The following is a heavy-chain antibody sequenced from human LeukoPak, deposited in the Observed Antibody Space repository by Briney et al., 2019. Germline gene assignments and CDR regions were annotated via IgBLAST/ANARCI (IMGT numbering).Heavy chain of an antibody. D-gene: IGHD3-22*01. CDR2: IYYSGST. V-gene: IGHV4-39*01. CDR1: GGSISSSSYY. CDR3: AETYYCDSSGYLD. J-gene: IGHJ4*02. Sequence: SETLSLTCTVSGGSISSSSYYWGWIRQPPGKGLEWIGSIYYSGSTYYNPSLKSRATISVDTSKNQFSLKLSSVTAADTAVYYCAETYYCDSSGYLDWGQGTLVTVSS.